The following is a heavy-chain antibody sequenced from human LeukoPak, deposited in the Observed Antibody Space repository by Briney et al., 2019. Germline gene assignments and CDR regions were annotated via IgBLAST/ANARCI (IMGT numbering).Heavy chain of an antibody. CDR2: ISYSGNT. CDR1: ADSISSYY. J-gene: IGHJ4*02. V-gene: IGHV4-59*08. D-gene: IGHD3-22*01. CDR3: ARHRYYYDSSGYYAKSYYFDY. Sequence: SETLSLTCTVSADSISSYYWSWIRQPPGKGLEWIGYISYSGNTNYNPSLKSRVTISVDTSKNQFSLKLSSVTAADTAVYYCARHRYYYDSSGYYAKSYYFDYWGQGTLVTVSS.